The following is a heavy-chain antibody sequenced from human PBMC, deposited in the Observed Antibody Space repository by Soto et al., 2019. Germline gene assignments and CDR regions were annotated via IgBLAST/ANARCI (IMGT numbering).Heavy chain of an antibody. Sequence: SETLSLTCAVYGGSFSGYYLSWSRQPPGKGLEWIVEINHSGSTNYNPSLKSRVTISVDTSKNQFSLKLSSVTAADTAVYYCARGTHRIKIFGVDNPSIYYFDYWGQGTLVTVSS. CDR2: INHSGST. J-gene: IGHJ4*02. D-gene: IGHD3-3*01. CDR1: GGSFSGYY. V-gene: IGHV4-34*01. CDR3: ARGTHRIKIFGVDNPSIYYFDY.